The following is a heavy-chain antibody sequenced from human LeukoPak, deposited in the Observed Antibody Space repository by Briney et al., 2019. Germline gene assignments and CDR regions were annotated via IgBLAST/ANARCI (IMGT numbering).Heavy chain of an antibody. CDR1: GFTFSSYG. CDR3: ATRVLYDSSGYPSPDY. V-gene: IGHV3-30*03. Sequence: PGGSLRLSCAASGFTFSSYGMHWVRQAPGKGLEWVAVISYDGSNKYYADSVKGRFTISRDNSKNTLYLQMNSLRAEDTAVYYCATRVLYDSSGYPSPDYWGQGTLVTVSS. J-gene: IGHJ4*02. CDR2: ISYDGSNK. D-gene: IGHD3-22*01.